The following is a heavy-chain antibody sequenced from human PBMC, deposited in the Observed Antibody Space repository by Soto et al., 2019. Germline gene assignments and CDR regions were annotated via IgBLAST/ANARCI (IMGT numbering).Heavy chain of an antibody. Sequence: ASVKVSCKASGYTFTSYAMHWVRQASGQRLEWMGWINAGNGNTKYSQKFQGRVTITRDTSASTAYMELSSLRSEDTAVYYCATAVGDFWSGYYTTLYYFDYWGQGTLVTVSS. D-gene: IGHD3-3*01. CDR2: INAGNGNT. CDR1: GYTFTSYA. V-gene: IGHV1-3*01. CDR3: ATAVGDFWSGYYTTLYYFDY. J-gene: IGHJ4*02.